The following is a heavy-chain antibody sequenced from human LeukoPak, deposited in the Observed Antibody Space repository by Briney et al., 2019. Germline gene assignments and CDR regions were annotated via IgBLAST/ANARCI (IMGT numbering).Heavy chain of an antibody. CDR3: ARGYDYYDSSGTPD. D-gene: IGHD3-22*01. Sequence: GGSLRLSCAASGFTFSSYSMNWVRQAPGKGLEWVSSISSSSSYIYYADSVKGRFTISRDNAKNSLYLQMNSLRAEDTDVYYCARGYDYYDSSGTPDWGQGTLVAVSS. CDR1: GFTFSSYS. J-gene: IGHJ4*02. CDR2: ISSSSSYI. V-gene: IGHV3-21*01.